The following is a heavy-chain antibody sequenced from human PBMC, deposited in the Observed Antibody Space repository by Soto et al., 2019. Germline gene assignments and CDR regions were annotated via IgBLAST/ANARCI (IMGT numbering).Heavy chain of an antibody. CDR2: ISNDGSNI. Sequence: GGSPRISLAAPGFTFRGYGMHRVRQAPGKGLEWVAFISNDGSNIYYGDSVKGRFTVSRDNSKNTFYLHMNSLRAEDTTVYYCAKDRQRQTFDAWGQGTLVTVSS. CDR1: GFTFRGYG. CDR3: AKDRQRQTFDA. J-gene: IGHJ5*02. V-gene: IGHV3-30*18.